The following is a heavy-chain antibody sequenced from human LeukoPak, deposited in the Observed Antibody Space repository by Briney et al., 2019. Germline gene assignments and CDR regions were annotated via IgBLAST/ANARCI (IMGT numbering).Heavy chain of an antibody. V-gene: IGHV4-34*01. CDR3: ARGLIDRDDVYHLDY. CDR2: INHSGST. D-gene: IGHD3-22*01. CDR1: GGSFSGYY. Sequence: PSETLSLTCAVYGGSFSGYYWSWIRQPPGKGLEWIGEINHSGSTNYNPSLKSRVTISVDTSKNQFSLKLSSVTAADTAVYYCARGLIDRDDVYHLDYWGQGTLVTVSS. J-gene: IGHJ4*02.